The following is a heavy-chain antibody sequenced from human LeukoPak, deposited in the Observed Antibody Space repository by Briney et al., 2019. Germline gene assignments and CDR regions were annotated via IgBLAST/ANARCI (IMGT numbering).Heavy chain of an antibody. V-gene: IGHV1-69*05. Sequence: VASVKVSCKASGGTFSSYAISWVRQAPGQVLEWMGGIIPIFGTANYAQKFQGRVTITTDESTSTAYMELSSLRSEDTAVYYCARDSGNGYDYWGQGTLVTVSS. CDR3: ARDSGNGYDY. CDR2: IIPIFGTA. J-gene: IGHJ4*02. D-gene: IGHD5-18*01. CDR1: GGTFSSYA.